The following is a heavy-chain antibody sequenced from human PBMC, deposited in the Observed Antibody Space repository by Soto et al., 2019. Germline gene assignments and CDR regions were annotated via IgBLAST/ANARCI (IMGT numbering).Heavy chain of an antibody. CDR1: GYTFTSYD. CDR2: INPNSGGT. V-gene: IGHV1-2*02. D-gene: IGHD5-18*01. J-gene: IGHJ3*02. CDR3: ARSRRQLWPDAFDI. Sequence: ASVKVSCKASGYTFTSYDINWVLQAPGQGLEWMGWINPNSGGTNYAQKFQGRVTMTREKSISIAYIELNSLRSDDTAVYYCARSRRQLWPDAFDIWGQGTMVTVS.